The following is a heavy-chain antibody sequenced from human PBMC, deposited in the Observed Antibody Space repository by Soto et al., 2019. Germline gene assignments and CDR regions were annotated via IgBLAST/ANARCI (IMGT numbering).Heavy chain of an antibody. D-gene: IGHD3-22*01. CDR2: IYYSGST. J-gene: IGHJ5*02. V-gene: IGHV4-30-4*01. CDR3: ARGAYYYDSSGSTNWFDP. Sequence: SETLSLTCTVSGGSTSSGDYYWSWIRQPPGKGLEWIGYIYYSGSTYYNPSLKSRVTISVDTSKNQFSLKLSSVTAADTAVYYCARGAYYYDSSGSTNWFDPWGQGTLVTVSS. CDR1: GGSTSSGDYY.